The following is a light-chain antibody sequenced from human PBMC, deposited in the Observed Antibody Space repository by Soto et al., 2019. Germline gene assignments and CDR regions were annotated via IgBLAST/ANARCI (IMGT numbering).Light chain of an antibody. CDR3: QQRSNWPLT. V-gene: IGKV3-11*01. CDR1: QSVGSY. J-gene: IGKJ4*01. CDR2: SAS. Sequence: EIVLTQSPATLSLSPGERATLSCRASQSVGSYLAWYQQKPGQAPRLLIYSASKRATGIPARFRGSGSGTDFTLTISSLEPEDFAVYYCQQRSNWPLTFGGGTKVEIK.